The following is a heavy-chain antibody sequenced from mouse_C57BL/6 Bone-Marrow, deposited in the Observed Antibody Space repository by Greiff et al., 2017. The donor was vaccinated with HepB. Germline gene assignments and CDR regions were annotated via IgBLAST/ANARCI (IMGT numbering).Heavy chain of an antibody. CDR1: GYSFTGYF. Sequence: EVQLQQSGPELVKPGDSVKISCKASGYSFTGYFMNWVMQSHGKSLEWIGRINPYNGDTFYNQKFKGKATLTVDKSSSTAHMELRSLTSEDSAVYYCARREGWLLFDYWGQGTTLTVSS. J-gene: IGHJ2*01. CDR3: ARREGWLLFDY. V-gene: IGHV1-20*01. D-gene: IGHD2-3*01. CDR2: INPYNGDT.